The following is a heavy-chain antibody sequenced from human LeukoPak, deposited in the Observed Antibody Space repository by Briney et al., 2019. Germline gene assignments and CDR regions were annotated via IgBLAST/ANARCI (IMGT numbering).Heavy chain of an antibody. CDR3: ASGIEKPNFDY. Sequence: PSETLSLTCAVYGGSFSGYYWSWIRQPPGKGLEWIGEINHSGSTNYNPSLKSRVTISVDTSKNQFSLKLSSVTAADTAVYYCASGIEKPNFDYWGQGTLVTVSS. CDR2: INHSGST. V-gene: IGHV4-34*01. J-gene: IGHJ4*02. CDR1: GGSFSGYY.